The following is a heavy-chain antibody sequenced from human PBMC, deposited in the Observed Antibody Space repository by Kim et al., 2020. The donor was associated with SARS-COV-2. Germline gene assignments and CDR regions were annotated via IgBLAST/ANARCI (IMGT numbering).Heavy chain of an antibody. CDR1: GFSFSTFG. CDR2: ISTDGSNK. J-gene: IGHJ4*02. CDR3: TKDLNTGTGLDTDF. V-gene: IGHV3-30*18. D-gene: IGHD4-4*01. Sequence: GGSLRLSCAASGFSFSTFGMHWVRQAPGKGLEWVALISTDGSNKYYADSGKGRFTISRDDSKNMLYLHMKSLRGEDTAVYYCTKDLNTGTGLDTDFWGQGTQVSASS.